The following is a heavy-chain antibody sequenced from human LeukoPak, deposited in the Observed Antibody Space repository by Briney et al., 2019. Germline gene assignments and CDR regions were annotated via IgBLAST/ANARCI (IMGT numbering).Heavy chain of an antibody. V-gene: IGHV1-69*05. Sequence: SVKVSCXASGGTFSSYAISWVRQAPGQGLEWMGGIIPIFGTANYAQKFQGRVTITTDESTSTAYMELSSPRSEDTAVYYCARVISADYYYYMDVWGKGTTVTVSS. D-gene: IGHD2-21*01. CDR2: IIPIFGTA. J-gene: IGHJ6*03. CDR1: GGTFSSYA. CDR3: ARVISADYYYYMDV.